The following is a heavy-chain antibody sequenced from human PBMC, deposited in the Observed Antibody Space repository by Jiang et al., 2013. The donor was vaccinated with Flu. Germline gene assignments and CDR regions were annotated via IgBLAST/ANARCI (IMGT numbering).Heavy chain of an antibody. Sequence: GSISSSSYYWGWIRQPPGRGWSGLGVSIIVGAPTXTRLSRVESPYQLDTSKNQFSLKLSSVTAADTAVYYCARDGRGSSSWYDLGPRRQNWFDPWGQGTLVTVSS. J-gene: IGHJ5*02. CDR2: SIIVGAP. CDR3: ARDGRGSSSWYDLGPRRQNWFDP. CDR1: GSISSSSYY. V-gene: IGHV4-39*07. D-gene: IGHD6-13*01.